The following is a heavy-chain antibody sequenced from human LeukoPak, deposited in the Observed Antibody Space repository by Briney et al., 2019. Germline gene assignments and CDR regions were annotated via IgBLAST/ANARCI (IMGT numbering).Heavy chain of an antibody. Sequence: GRSLRLSCAATGFTFSNYAIHWGRQAPGKGLEWVAFISDDGSRQHYADSVKGRFTISRDNSKNTLNLQMNSLRAEDTAVYYCARLPITTGIEYWGQGTLVSVSS. D-gene: IGHD1-1*01. J-gene: IGHJ4*02. CDR3: ARLPITTGIEY. CDR1: GFTFSNYA. CDR2: ISDDGSRQ. V-gene: IGHV3-30-3*01.